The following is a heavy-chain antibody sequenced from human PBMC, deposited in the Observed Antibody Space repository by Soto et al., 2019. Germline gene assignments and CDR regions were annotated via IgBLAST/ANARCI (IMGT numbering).Heavy chain of an antibody. V-gene: IGHV4-39*01. CDR1: GGSISSSSYY. CDR2: IYYSGST. CDR3: ASPQIAFYNWFDP. D-gene: IGHD3-3*02. Sequence: QLQLQESGPGLVKPSETLSLTCTVSGGSISSSSYYWGWIRQPPGKGLEWIGSIYYSGSTYYNPSLKSRLTISVDTSKNQCSLKLSSVTAADTAVYDCASPQIAFYNWFDPWGQGTLVAVSS. J-gene: IGHJ5*02.